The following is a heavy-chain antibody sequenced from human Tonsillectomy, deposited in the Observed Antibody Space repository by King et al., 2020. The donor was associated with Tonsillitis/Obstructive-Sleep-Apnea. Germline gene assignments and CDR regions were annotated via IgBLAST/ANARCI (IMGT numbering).Heavy chain of an antibody. CDR1: GGSISSGGYY. V-gene: IGHV4-31*03. J-gene: IGHJ4*02. D-gene: IGHD6-6*01. CDR3: ARDGSSPFDY. CDR2: IYYSGSI. Sequence: VQLQESGPGLVKPSQTLSLTGTVSGGSISSGGYYCSWIRQYPGKGLEWIGYIYYSGSIYYNPSLKSRVTISVDTSENQFSLKLSSVTAADTAVYYCARDGSSPFDYWGQGTLVTVSS.